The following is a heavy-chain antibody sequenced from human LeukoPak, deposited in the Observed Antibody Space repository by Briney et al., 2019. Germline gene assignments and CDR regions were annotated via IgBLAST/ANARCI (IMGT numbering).Heavy chain of an antibody. CDR1: GFTVSSNY. V-gene: IGHV3-53*01. Sequence: GGSLRLSCAASGFTVSSNYMSRVRQAPGKGLEWVSVIYSGGSTYYADSVKGRFTISRDNSKDTLYLQMNSLRAEDTAVYYCAREVVVVVAATPYYYYYGMDVWGKGTTVTVSS. CDR3: AREVVVVVAATPYYYYYGMDV. D-gene: IGHD2-15*01. CDR2: IYSGGST. J-gene: IGHJ6*04.